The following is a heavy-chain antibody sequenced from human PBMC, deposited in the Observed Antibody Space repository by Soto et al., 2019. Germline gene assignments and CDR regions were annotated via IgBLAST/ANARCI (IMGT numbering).Heavy chain of an antibody. CDR3: ARDRGYCSSTSCYRLQPGEYNWFDP. J-gene: IGHJ5*02. Sequence: PXGSLKLSCAASGFTFSSYWMHWVRQAPGKGLVWVSRINSDGSSTSYADSVKGRFTISRDNAKNTLYLQMNSLRAEDTAVYYCARDRGYCSSTSCYRLQPGEYNWFDPWGQGTLVTVSS. CDR1: GFTFSSYW. D-gene: IGHD2-2*02. V-gene: IGHV3-74*01. CDR2: INSDGSST.